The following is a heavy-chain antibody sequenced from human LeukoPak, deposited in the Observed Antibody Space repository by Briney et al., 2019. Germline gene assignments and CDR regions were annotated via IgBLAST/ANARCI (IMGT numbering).Heavy chain of an antibody. V-gene: IGHV3-23*01. CDR1: GFTFSSSA. CDR3: AREGPRGNSQFDY. CDR2: ISNNGGYT. Sequence: GGSLRLSCAASGFTFSSSAMSWVRQAPGKGLEWVSAISNNGGYTYYADSVQGRLTISRDNSKSTLYLQMNSLRAEDTAVYYCAREGPRGNSQFDYWGQGTLVTVSS. J-gene: IGHJ4*02. D-gene: IGHD2/OR15-2a*01.